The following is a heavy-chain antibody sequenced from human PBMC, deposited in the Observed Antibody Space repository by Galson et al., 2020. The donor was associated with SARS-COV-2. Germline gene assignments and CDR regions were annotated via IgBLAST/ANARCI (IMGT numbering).Heavy chain of an antibody. CDR1: GYTFTSYG. J-gene: IGHJ6*02. CDR3: ARDRREWFRSYYYYGMDV. V-gene: IGHV1-18*01. D-gene: IGHD3-3*01. Sequence: ASVKVSCKASGYTFTSYGISWVRQAPGQGLEWMGWISAYNGNTNYAQKLQGRVTMTTDTSTSTAYMELRSLRSDDTAVYYCARDRREWFRSYYYYGMDVWGQGTTVNVSS. CDR2: ISAYNGNT.